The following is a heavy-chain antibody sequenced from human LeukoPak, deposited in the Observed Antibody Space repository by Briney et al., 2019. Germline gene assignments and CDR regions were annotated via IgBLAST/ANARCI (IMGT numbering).Heavy chain of an antibody. V-gene: IGHV3-74*01. Sequence: PGGSLRLSCAASGFTFSNNWMHWVRQAPGKGLVWVSRISRDGSSTSYADSVKGRFTISRDNSKNTLYLQMNSLRAEDTAVYYCARGEYWGQGTLVTVSS. CDR2: ISRDGSST. CDR1: GFTFSNNW. J-gene: IGHJ4*02. CDR3: ARGEY.